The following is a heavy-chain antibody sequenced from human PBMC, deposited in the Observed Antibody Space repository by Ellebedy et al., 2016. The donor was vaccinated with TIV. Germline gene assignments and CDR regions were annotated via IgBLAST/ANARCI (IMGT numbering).Heavy chain of an antibody. CDR1: GYTPTGYY. V-gene: IGHV1-2*02. D-gene: IGHD2-21*01. J-gene: IGHJ4*02. Sequence: AASVKVSCKTSGYTPTGYYIHWVRQAPGQGLEWMGWINPNSGDTNYAQRFQGRVTMTRDTSISTVYMEVSRLRSDDAAVYYCASDCGGECGRPEAYFDSWGQGTLVAVSS. CDR2: INPNSGDT. CDR3: ASDCGGECGRPEAYFDS.